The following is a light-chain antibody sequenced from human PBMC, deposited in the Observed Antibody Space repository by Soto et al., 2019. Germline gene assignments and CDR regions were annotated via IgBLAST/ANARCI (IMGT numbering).Light chain of an antibody. J-gene: IGLJ3*02. Sequence: QSVLTQPPSVSGAPGQRVTISCTGSSSNIGAGYDVHWYQQLPGAAPKLVIFGNRNRPSGVPERSSGSKSGTSASLAITGLQAEDEADYYCQAYDYSLTASVFGGGTKLTVL. V-gene: IGLV1-40*01. CDR2: GNR. CDR3: QAYDYSLTASV. CDR1: SSNIGAGYD.